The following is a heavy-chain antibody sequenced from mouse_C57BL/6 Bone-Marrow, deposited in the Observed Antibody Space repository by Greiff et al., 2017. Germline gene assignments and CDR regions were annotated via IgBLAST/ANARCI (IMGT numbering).Heavy chain of an antibody. CDR1: GYAFTNYL. Sequence: QVQLQQPGTELVKPGASVKVSCKASGYAFTNYLIEWVKQRPGQGLEWIGVINPGSGGTNYNEKFKGKATLTADKYSSTAYMQLISLTSEDSAVYFCAKNYGSSPFADWGKGTLVTVSA. J-gene: IGHJ3*01. V-gene: IGHV1-54*01. CDR3: AKNYGSSPFAD. CDR2: INPGSGGT. D-gene: IGHD1-1*01.